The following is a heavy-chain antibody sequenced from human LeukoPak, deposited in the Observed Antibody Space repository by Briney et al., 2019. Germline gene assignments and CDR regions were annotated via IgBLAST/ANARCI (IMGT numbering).Heavy chain of an antibody. D-gene: IGHD2-2*01. CDR2: IYYSGST. J-gene: IGHJ5*02. Sequence: SETLSLTCTVSGGSISSSSYYWGWIRQPPGKGLEWIGSIYYSGSTYYNPSLKSRVTLSVDTSNNQFSLKLSSLTAADTAVYYCARGLSSSWYWFDTWGQGTLVTVSS. CDR1: GGSISSSSYY. CDR3: ARGLSSSWYWFDT. V-gene: IGHV4-39*07.